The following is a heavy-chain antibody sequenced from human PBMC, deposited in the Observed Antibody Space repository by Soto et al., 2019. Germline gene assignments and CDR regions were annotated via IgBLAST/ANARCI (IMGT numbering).Heavy chain of an antibody. V-gene: IGHV3-23*01. Sequence: PGGSLRLSCAASGFTFSSYAMSWVRQAPGKGLEWVSAISGSGGSTYYADSVKGRFTISRDNSKNTLYLQMNSLRAEETAVYYCAKYWDSTSFYYYYYVMDVWGEGTTVTVSS. CDR1: GFTFSSYA. CDR3: AKYWDSTSFYYYYYVMDV. J-gene: IGHJ6*04. CDR2: ISGSGGST. D-gene: IGHD2-2*01.